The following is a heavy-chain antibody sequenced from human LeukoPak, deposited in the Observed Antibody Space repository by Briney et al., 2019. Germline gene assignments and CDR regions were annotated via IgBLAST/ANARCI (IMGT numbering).Heavy chain of an antibody. CDR1: GFTFSSYA. CDR3: AKEASYYDFWSGYPKSSTRGYYLDY. V-gene: IGHV3-23*01. D-gene: IGHD3-3*01. Sequence: PGGSLRLSCAASGFTFSSYAMSWVRQAPGKGLEWVSAISGSGGSTYYADSVKGRFTISRDNSKNTLYLQMNSLRAEDTAVYYCAKEASYYDFWSGYPKSSTRGYYLDYWGQGTLVTVSS. J-gene: IGHJ4*02. CDR2: ISGSGGST.